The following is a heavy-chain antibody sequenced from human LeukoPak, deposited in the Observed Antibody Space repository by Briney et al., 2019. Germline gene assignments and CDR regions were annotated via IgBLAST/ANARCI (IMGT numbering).Heavy chain of an antibody. CDR3: AKIPSYGSASYFDY. D-gene: IGHD3-10*01. Sequence: GGSLRLSCAAPGFTFSSYAMSWVRQAPGKGLEWVSAISGSGGSTYYADSVKGRFTISRDNSKNTLYLQMNSLRAEDTAVYSCAKIPSYGSASYFDYWGQGTLVTVSS. J-gene: IGHJ4*02. CDR1: GFTFSSYA. V-gene: IGHV3-23*01. CDR2: ISGSGGST.